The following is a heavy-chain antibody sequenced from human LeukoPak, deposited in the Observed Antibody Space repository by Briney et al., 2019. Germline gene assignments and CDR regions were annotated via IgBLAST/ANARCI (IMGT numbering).Heavy chain of an antibody. Sequence: GGSLRLSCAASGFTFSSYSMNWVRQAPGKGLEWVSSISSSSSYIYYAGSVKGRFTISRDNAKNSLYLQMNSLRAEDTAVYYCARISAGYWGQGTLVTVSS. CDR1: GFTFSSYS. J-gene: IGHJ4*02. V-gene: IGHV3-21*01. CDR3: ARISAGY. CDR2: ISSSSSYI.